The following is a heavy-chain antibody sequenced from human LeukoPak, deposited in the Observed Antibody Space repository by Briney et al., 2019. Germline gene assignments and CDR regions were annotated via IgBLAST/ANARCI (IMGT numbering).Heavy chain of an antibody. CDR2: IYYSGST. CDR3: ARDIYDSSGQRFDI. CDR1: GGSISSGDYY. J-gene: IGHJ3*02. V-gene: IGHV4-61*08. Sequence: SETLSLTCTVSGGSISSGDYYWSWIRQPPGKGLEWIGYIYYSGSTNYNPSLKSRVTISVDTSKNQFSLKLSSVTAADTAVYYCARDIYDSSGQRFDIWGQGTMVTVSS. D-gene: IGHD3-22*01.